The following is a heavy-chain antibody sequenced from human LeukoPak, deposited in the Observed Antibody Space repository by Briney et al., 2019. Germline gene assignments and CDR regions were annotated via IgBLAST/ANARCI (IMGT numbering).Heavy chain of an antibody. J-gene: IGHJ4*02. V-gene: IGHV3-23*01. CDR3: AKYPASGGYFDY. CDR2: ISGSGDNR. CDR1: GFTSSSYS. Sequence: GGSLRLSCAASGFTSSSYSMSWVRLAPGKGLEWVSGISGSGDNRYYADSVKGRFTISRDNSKNTLYLQMNSLRAEDTAVFYCAKYPASGGYFDYWGQGTLVTVSS. D-gene: IGHD6-13*01.